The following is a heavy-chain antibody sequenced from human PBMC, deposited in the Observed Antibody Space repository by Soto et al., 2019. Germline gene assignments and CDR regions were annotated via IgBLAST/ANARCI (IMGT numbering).Heavy chain of an antibody. CDR1: GGTFSSYT. CDR2: IIPILGIA. Sequence: QVQLVQSGAEVKKPGSSVKVSCKASGGTFSSYTISWVRQAPGQGLEWMGRIIPILGIANYAQKFQGRVTITAAKGTSAAYMGLRTGRSEDTTVYYCARDGAWFGDLSLYNWFDPWGQGTLVTVSS. CDR3: ARDGAWFGDLSLYNWFDP. J-gene: IGHJ5*02. D-gene: IGHD3-10*01. V-gene: IGHV1-69*08.